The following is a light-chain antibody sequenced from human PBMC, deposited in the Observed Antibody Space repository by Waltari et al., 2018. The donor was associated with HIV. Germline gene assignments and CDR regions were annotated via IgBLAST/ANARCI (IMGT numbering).Light chain of an antibody. CDR3: SSYAGSINVL. Sequence: QSALTQPPSASGSPGQSVTISCTGTSRDVGGYKYVSWYQQHPGKAPKLLIAEVSKRPSGVPDRFSGSKSGNTASLTVSGLQAEDEADYYCSSYAGSINVLFGGGTKLAVL. CDR1: SRDVGGYKY. V-gene: IGLV2-8*01. CDR2: EVS. J-gene: IGLJ2*01.